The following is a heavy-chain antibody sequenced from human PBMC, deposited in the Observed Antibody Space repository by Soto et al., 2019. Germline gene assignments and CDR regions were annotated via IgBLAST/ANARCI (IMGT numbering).Heavy chain of an antibody. CDR1: GYTFRSYG. CDR3: ARAPHDY. CDR2: ISTYNGNT. J-gene: IGHJ4*02. Sequence: ASVKVSCKASGYTFRSYGVSWVRQAPGQGLEWMGWISTYNGNTNYAQKVQGRVAMTTDTSTSTAYMELRSLRSDDTAVYYCARAPHDYWGQGTLVTVSS. V-gene: IGHV1-18*01.